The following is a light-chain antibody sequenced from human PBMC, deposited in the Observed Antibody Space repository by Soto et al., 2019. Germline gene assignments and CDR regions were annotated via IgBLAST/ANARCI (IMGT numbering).Light chain of an antibody. V-gene: IGLV2-11*01. CDR3: CSNAGTYTPL. Sequence: QSALTQPRSVSGSPGQSVTISCTGTSSDVGGYNYVSWYQHNPGKAPKLMIFDVSARPSGVPDRFSGSKSANTASLTISGLQAEDEADYYCCSNAGTYTPLFGGGTKLTVL. CDR2: DVS. J-gene: IGLJ2*01. CDR1: SSDVGGYNY.